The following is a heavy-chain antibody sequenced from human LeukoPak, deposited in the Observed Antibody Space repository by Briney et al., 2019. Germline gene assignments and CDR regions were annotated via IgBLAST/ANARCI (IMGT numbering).Heavy chain of an antibody. J-gene: IGHJ5*02. CDR3: ARLVQWEPGFDP. Sequence: SETLSLTCTVSGGSISSHYWSWIRQPPGKGLEWIGYIYYSGSTNYNPSLKSRVTISVDTSKNQFSLKLSSVTAADTAVYYCARLVQWEPGFDPWGQGTLVTVSS. V-gene: IGHV4-59*11. D-gene: IGHD1-26*01. CDR1: GGSISSHY. CDR2: IYYSGST.